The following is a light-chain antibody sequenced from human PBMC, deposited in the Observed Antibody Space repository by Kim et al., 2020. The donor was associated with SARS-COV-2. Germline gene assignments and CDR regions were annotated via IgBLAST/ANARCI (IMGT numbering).Light chain of an antibody. J-gene: IGLJ2*01. CDR1: SGSIVSTY. CDR2: ENT. CDR3: QSYDRDKVI. V-gene: IGLV6-57*01. Sequence: NFMLTQPHSVSESPGKTVTISCTRSSGSIVSTYVQWYQQRPGSSPTTVIFENTYRPSGVPDRFSGSVDSSSNSASLTISGLRTEDEADYYCQSYDRDKVIFGGGTQLTVL.